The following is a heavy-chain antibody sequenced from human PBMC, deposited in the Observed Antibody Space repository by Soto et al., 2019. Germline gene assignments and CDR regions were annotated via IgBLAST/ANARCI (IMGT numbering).Heavy chain of an antibody. CDR2: MNPNSGNT. D-gene: IGHD6-25*01. CDR1: GYTFTSYD. CDR3: ASSGATNLGYYYYGMDV. Sequence: ASVQVSCKASGYTFTSYDINWVRQATGQGLEWMGWMNPNSGNTGYAQKFQGRVTMTRNTSISTAYMELSSLRSEDTAVYYCASSGATNLGYYYYGMDVWGQGTTVTVTS. J-gene: IGHJ6*02. V-gene: IGHV1-8*01.